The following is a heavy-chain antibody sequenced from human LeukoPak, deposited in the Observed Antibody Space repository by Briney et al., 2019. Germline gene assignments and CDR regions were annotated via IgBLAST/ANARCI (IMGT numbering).Heavy chain of an antibody. V-gene: IGHV3-23*01. Sequence: GGSLRLSCAASGITFSNYAMSWVRQAPGKGLEWVSAISGRGGSTNYVDSVKGRFAISRDNSKNTLYLQMNSLRAEDTAVYYCAKSPQYYYASSGVDYWGQGTLVTVSS. J-gene: IGHJ4*02. CDR3: AKSPQYYYASSGVDY. CDR1: GITFSNYA. D-gene: IGHD3-22*01. CDR2: ISGRGGST.